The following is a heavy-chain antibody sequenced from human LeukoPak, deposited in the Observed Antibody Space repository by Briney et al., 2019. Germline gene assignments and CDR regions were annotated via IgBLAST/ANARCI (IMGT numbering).Heavy chain of an antibody. V-gene: IGHV4-61*01. CDR1: GGSVSSGSYY. CDR3: ARSEGVQQPLDAFDI. CDR2: IYYSGST. D-gene: IGHD6-25*01. J-gene: IGHJ3*02. Sequence: PSETLSLTCTVSGGSVSSGSYYWSWIRQPPGKGLEWIGYIYYSGSTNYNPSLKSRVTISVDTSKNQFSLKLSSVTAADTAVYYCARSEGVQQPLDAFDIWGQGTMVTVSS.